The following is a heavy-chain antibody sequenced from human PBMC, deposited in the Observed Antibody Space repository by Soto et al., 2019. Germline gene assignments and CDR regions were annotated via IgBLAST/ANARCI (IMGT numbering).Heavy chain of an antibody. J-gene: IGHJ6*02. CDR3: ARGNYGLYGMDV. D-gene: IGHD4-17*01. CDR1: EFTFSRYV. CDR2: IWYDGSKK. Sequence: GGSLRLSCAASEFTFSRYVIHWVRQAPGKGLEWVALIWYDGSKKYYADSVKGRFTLSRDNSKNTLYLQMNSLRAEDTALYYCARGNYGLYGMDVWGQGTTVTVSS. V-gene: IGHV3-33*01.